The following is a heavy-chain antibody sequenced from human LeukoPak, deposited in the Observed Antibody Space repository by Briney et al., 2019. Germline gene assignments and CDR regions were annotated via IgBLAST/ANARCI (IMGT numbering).Heavy chain of an antibody. CDR2: IKQDGSEK. J-gene: IGHJ6*03. CDR1: GGSFSGYY. CDR3: ARDQIRAWFGTRSYMDV. Sequence: PSETLSLTCAVYGGSFSGYYWSWIRQAPGKGLEWVANIKQDGSEKYYVDSVKSRFTISRDNAKNSLYLQMNSLRAEDTAVYYCARDQIRAWFGTRSYMDVWGKGTTVTVSS. D-gene: IGHD3-10*01. V-gene: IGHV3-7*01.